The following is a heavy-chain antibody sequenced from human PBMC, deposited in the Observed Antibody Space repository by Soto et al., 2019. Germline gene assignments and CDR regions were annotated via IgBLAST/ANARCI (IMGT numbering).Heavy chain of an antibody. J-gene: IGHJ6*03. CDR3: ARGPLLPTARYMDV. CDR1: GYTFNTYD. CDR2: MSPNSGST. D-gene: IGHD2-2*01. Sequence: ASVKVSCKASGYTFNTYDINWVRQAPGQGLEWMGWMSPNSGSTGYAQKFQGRVTLTRDPSVSTVYMELSSLRSEDTAVYFCARGPLLPTARYMDVWGKGTTVTVSS. V-gene: IGHV1-8*01.